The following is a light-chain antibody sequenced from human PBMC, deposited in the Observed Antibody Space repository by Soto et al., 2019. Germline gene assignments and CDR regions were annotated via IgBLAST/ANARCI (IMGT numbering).Light chain of an antibody. J-gene: IGLJ2*01. V-gene: IGLV2-14*01. CDR2: EVA. CDR3: SSYTSTNHVV. CDR1: DSDIGDNNY. Sequence: QSALTQPASVSGSPGQSITISCTGTDSDIGDNNYVSWYQQYPGRAPKLMIYEVAKRPSGVSNRFSGSKSGNTASLTISGLQAEDETDYYCSSYTSTNHVVFGGGTKLTVL.